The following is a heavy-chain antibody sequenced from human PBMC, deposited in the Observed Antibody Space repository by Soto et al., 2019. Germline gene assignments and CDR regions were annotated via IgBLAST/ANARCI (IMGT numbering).Heavy chain of an antibody. J-gene: IGHJ5*02. V-gene: IGHV4-34*01. D-gene: IGHD2-2*01. CDR1: GGSFSGYY. CDR2: INHSGST. CDR3: ARGGYCSSTSCPNWFDP. Sequence: QVQLQQWGAGLLKPSETLSLTCAVYGGSFSGYYWSWIRQPPGKGLEWIGEINHSGSTNYNPSLKSRVTISVDTSKNQFSLKLSSVTAADTAVYYCARGGYCSSTSCPNWFDPWGQGTLVTVSS.